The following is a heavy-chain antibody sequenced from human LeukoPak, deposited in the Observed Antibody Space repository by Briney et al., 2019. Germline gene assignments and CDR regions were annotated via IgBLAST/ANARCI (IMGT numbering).Heavy chain of an antibody. CDR3: ARVTTVTTAPEFDY. V-gene: IGHV4-34*01. J-gene: IGHJ4*02. D-gene: IGHD4-17*01. Sequence: SETLSLTCAVYGGSFSGYYWSWIRQPLGKGLEWIGEINHSGSTNYNPSLKSRVTISVDTSKNQFSLKLSSVTAADTAVYYCARVTTVTTAPEFDYWGQGTLVTVSS. CDR2: INHSGST. CDR1: GGSFSGYY.